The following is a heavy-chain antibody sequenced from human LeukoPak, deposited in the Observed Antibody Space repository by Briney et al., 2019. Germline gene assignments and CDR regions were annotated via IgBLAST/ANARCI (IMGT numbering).Heavy chain of an antibody. J-gene: IGHJ4*02. CDR3: AKLQRSGGGTFDY. Sequence: GGSPRLSCAASGFTFSNYGMSWVRPAPGKGLEWVSAILSGYVTYYADSVKGRFAISRDSSTNTLYLQMDGLRAEDTAVYYCAKLQRSGGGTFDYWGQGTLVTVSS. D-gene: IGHD4-23*01. V-gene: IGHV3-23*01. CDR2: ILSGYVT. CDR1: GFTFSNYG.